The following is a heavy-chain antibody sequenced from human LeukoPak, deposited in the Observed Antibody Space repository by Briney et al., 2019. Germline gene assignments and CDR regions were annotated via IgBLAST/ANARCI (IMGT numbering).Heavy chain of an antibody. CDR3: TRTGLGYSLGNGLDA. CDR1: GFSIIGYA. J-gene: IGHJ5*02. CDR2: ISHDSTAR. D-gene: IGHD5-18*01. Sequence: GGSLRLSCVASGFSIIGYAMYWVRQAPGKGPEFVASISHDSTARYRDSVKGRFTISRDTSENTVYLQMSSLRVEDTAVYYCTRTGLGYSLGNGLDAWGQGTLVTVSS. V-gene: IGHV3-30*03.